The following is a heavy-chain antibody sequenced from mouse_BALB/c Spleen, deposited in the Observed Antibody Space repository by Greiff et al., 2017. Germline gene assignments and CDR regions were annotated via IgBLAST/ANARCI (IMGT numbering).Heavy chain of an antibody. D-gene: IGHD2-4*01. J-gene: IGHJ4*01. CDR2: ISDGGSYT. CDR3: ARGMITPYYAMDY. CDR1: GFTFSDYY. Sequence: DVKLVESGGGLVKPGGSLKLSCAASGFTFSDYYMYWVRQTPEKRLEWVATISDGGSYTYYPDSVKGRFTISRDNAKNNLYLQMSSLKSEDTAMYYCARGMITPYYAMDYWGQGTSVTVSS. V-gene: IGHV5-4*02.